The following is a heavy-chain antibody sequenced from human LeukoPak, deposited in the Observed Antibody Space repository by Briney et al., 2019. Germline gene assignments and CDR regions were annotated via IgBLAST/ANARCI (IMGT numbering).Heavy chain of an antibody. CDR1: GGSISSYY. V-gene: IGHV4-4*07. J-gene: IGHJ5*02. Sequence: SETLSLTCTVSGGSISSYYWSWIRQPAGKGLEWIGRIYTSGSTNYNPSLKSRVTMSADTSKNQFSLKLSSVTAADTAVYYCARTRIVGATYWFDPWGQGTLVTVSS. CDR3: ARTRIVGATYWFDP. D-gene: IGHD1-26*01. CDR2: IYTSGST.